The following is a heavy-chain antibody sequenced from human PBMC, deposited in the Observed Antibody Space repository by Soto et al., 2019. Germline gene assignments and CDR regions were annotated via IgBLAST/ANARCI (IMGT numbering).Heavy chain of an antibody. CDR3: ARGYYYDSSGSGDAFDI. CDR2: IWYDGSNK. V-gene: IGHV3-33*01. J-gene: IGHJ3*02. CDR1: GFTFSSYG. Sequence: QVQLVESGGGVVQPGRSLRLSCAASGFTFSSYGMHWVRQAPGKGLEWVAVIWYDGSNKYYADSVKGRFTISRDNSKSTLYLQMNSLRAEDTAVYYCARGYYYDSSGSGDAFDIWGQGTMVTVSS. D-gene: IGHD3-22*01.